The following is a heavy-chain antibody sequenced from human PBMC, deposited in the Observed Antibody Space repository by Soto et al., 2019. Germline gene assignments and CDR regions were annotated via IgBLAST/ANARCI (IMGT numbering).Heavy chain of an antibody. Sequence: ESGGGVVQPGRSLRLSCAASGFTFSSYGMHWVRQAPGKGLEWVAVISYDGSNKYYADSVKGRFTISRDNSKNTLYLQMNSLRAEDTAVYYCAKAGSGWFYVFDYWGQGTLVTVSS. D-gene: IGHD6-19*01. J-gene: IGHJ4*02. CDR1: GFTFSSYG. V-gene: IGHV3-30*18. CDR3: AKAGSGWFYVFDY. CDR2: ISYDGSNK.